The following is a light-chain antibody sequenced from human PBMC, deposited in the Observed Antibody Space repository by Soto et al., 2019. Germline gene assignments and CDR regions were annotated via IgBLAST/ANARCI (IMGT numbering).Light chain of an antibody. CDR2: AAS. V-gene: IGKV1-39*01. CDR1: ESIANY. Sequence: DIQMTQSPSSLSASVGDRVTITCRASESIANYLNWYQQKPGKAPNLLIYAASTLQTGLPSRFSGSGSGTDFTLTISSLQTEDFATYFCQQSYISPYTFGQGTKLDI. CDR3: QQSYISPYT. J-gene: IGKJ2*01.